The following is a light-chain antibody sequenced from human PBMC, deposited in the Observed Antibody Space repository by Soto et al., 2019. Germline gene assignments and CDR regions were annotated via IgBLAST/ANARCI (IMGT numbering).Light chain of an antibody. CDR1: QTIHNNF. CDR2: GAS. V-gene: IGKV3-20*01. Sequence: EIVLTQSPCTLSLSPGERATLSCSVSQTIHNNFLSWYQLKPGQAPRLLISGASNRATGIPDRFSGSGSGRDFTLTISRLEPEDFAVYYCQQYGRSPRTFGQGTKVDI. J-gene: IGKJ1*01. CDR3: QQYGRSPRT.